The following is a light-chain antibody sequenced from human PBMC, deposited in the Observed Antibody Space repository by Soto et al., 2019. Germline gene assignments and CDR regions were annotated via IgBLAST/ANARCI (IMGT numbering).Light chain of an antibody. CDR3: QQYGSSRT. Sequence: EIVMTQSPATLSVSPGERSTLSCRASQSVSILLAWYQQKPGQDPXXLIYGASTRATGIPARFIGSGSGTEFTLTISRLEPEDFAVDYCQQYGSSRTFGGGTKVDNK. CDR1: QSVSIL. CDR2: GAS. V-gene: IGKV3-15*01. J-gene: IGKJ4*01.